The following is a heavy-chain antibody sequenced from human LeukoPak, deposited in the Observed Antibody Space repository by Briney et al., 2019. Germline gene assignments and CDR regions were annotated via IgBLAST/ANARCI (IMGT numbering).Heavy chain of an antibody. J-gene: IGHJ4*02. CDR1: GFTFSSHS. CDR3: ARVSGYCSSTSCHAYSDN. V-gene: IGHV3-21*01. Sequence: GGSLRLSCAATGFTFSSHSMNWVRQAPGKGLEWVSSISSTSSCIYHADSVKGRFTISRDNAKNSLYLQMNSLRAEDTAVYYCARVSGYCSSTSCHAYSDNWGQGTLVTVSS. CDR2: ISSTSSCI. D-gene: IGHD2-2*01.